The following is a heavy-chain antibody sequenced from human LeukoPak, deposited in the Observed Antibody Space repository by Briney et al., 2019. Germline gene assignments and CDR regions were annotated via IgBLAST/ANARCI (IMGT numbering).Heavy chain of an antibody. CDR1: GVSISSYY. Sequence: SETLSLTCTVSGVSISSYYWSWIRQPPGKGLEWIGYIYYSGSTNYNPSLKSRVTISVDTSKNQFYLNLSSVTAADTAVYYCASDGRQGAFDIWGQGTMVTVSS. V-gene: IGHV4-59*08. CDR2: IYYSGST. J-gene: IGHJ3*02. CDR3: ASDGRQGAFDI. D-gene: IGHD5-24*01.